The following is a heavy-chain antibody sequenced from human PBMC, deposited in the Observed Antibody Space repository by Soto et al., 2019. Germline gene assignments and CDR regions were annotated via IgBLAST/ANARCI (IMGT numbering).Heavy chain of an antibody. CDR2: ISAYNGNT. J-gene: IGHJ5*02. Sequence: QVQLVQSGAEVKKPGASVKVSCKASGYTFTSYGISWVRQAPGQGLEWMGWISAYNGNTNYAQKLEGRVTMTSDTSPSTAGMELRSLRSDDTAVYYCARDKGAYCGGDCYSTWFDPWGQGTLVTVSS. CDR3: ARDKGAYCGGDCYSTWFDP. V-gene: IGHV1-18*01. D-gene: IGHD2-21*02. CDR1: GYTFTSYG.